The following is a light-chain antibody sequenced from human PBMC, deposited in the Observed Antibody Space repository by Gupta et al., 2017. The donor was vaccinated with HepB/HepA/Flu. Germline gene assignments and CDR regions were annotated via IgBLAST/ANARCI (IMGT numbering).Light chain of an antibody. V-gene: IGKV2-28*01. CDR1: HSLLHVSGYNF. CDR2: LNS. Sequence: DIVKTQPPVYLSCTHGEPASISCRSSHSLLHVSGYNFLDWYLQKPGQSPRLLIYLNSSRASGVPDRFSGSGSGTNFTLKISGVEAEDVGTYYCIQTLQTPPTFGQGTKVDIK. CDR3: IQTLQTPPT. J-gene: IGKJ1*01.